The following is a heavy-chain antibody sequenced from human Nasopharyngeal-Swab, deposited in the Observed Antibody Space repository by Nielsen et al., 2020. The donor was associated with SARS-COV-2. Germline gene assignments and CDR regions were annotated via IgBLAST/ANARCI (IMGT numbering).Heavy chain of an antibody. D-gene: IGHD2-21*01. CDR3: AKAPYLRGLDV. CDR1: GFTFSSYA. Sequence: GESLNISCAASGFTFSSYAMSWVRQAPGKGLEWVSISGSGDTTYYADSVNDWFTISRDNSKNTLYLQTNSLRVEDTAVYFCAKAPYLRGLDVWGQGTTVTVSS. CDR2: SGSGDTT. J-gene: IGHJ6*02. V-gene: IGHV3-23*01.